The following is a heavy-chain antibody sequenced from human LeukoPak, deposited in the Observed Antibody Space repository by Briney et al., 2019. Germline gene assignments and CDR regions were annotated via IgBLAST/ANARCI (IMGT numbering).Heavy chain of an antibody. J-gene: IGHJ4*02. CDR3: ATVVVPAAPLDY. CDR2: FDPEDGET. D-gene: IGHD2-2*01. V-gene: IGHV1-24*01. Sequence: ASVKVSCKVSGYTLTELSTHWVRQAPGKGLEWMGGFDPEDGETIYAQKFQGRVTMTEDTSTDTAYMELSSLRSEDTAVYYCATVVVPAAPLDYWGQGTLVTVSS. CDR1: GYTLTELS.